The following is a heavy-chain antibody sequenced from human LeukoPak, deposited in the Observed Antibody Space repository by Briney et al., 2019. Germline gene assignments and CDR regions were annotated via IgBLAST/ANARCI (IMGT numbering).Heavy chain of an antibody. V-gene: IGHV3-21*01. CDR1: GFTFSSYS. D-gene: IGHD1-1*01. CDR3: ARGGSNWNDVDY. J-gene: IGHJ4*02. Sequence: PGGSLRLSCAASGFTFSSYSMNWVRQAPGKGLEWVSSISSSSSYIYYADSVKGRFTISRDNAKNSLYLQMNSLRAEDTAVYYCARGGSNWNDVDYWGQGTLVTVSS. CDR2: ISSSSSYI.